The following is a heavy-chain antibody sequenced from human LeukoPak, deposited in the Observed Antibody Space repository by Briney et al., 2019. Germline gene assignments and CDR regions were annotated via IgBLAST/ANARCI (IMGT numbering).Heavy chain of an antibody. CDR1: GFTFDDYA. CDR2: ISGSGGST. V-gene: IGHV3-23*01. CDR3: AKGSRGGGYSYGYEGDY. Sequence: GGSLRLSCAASGFTFDDYAMHWVRQAPGKGLEWVSAISGSGGSTYYADSVKGRFTISRDNSKNTLYLQMNSLRAEDTAVYYCAKGSRGGGYSYGYEGDYWGQGTLVTVSS. J-gene: IGHJ4*02. D-gene: IGHD5-18*01.